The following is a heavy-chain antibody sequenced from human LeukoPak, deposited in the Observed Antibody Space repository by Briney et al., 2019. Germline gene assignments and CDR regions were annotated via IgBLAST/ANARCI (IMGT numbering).Heavy chain of an antibody. Sequence: GGSLRLSCAASGFXFSSYTINWVRQAPGKGLEWLSYISSSSNTIYYADSVKGRSIISRDNAKSALYLQMNSLRDEDTAVYYCARDGAGLGLWGQGTLVTVSS. CDR1: GFXFSSYT. D-gene: IGHD4/OR15-4a*01. J-gene: IGHJ4*02. CDR3: ARDGAGLGL. V-gene: IGHV3-48*02. CDR2: ISSSSNTI.